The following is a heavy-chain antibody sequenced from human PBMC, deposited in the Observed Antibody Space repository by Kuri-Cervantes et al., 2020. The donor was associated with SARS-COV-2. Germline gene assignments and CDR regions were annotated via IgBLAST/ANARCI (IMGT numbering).Heavy chain of an antibody. D-gene: IGHD1-26*01. CDR3: ARGKKRIVGATRLGAFDN. Sequence: GGSPRLSCAASGFTFSSYSMNWVRQAPGKGLEWVSSIRSSSSYIYHADSVKGRFTISRDNAKNTLYLQMNSLRAEDTAVYYCARGKKRIVGATRLGAFDNCGQAI. CDR1: GFTFSSYS. V-gene: IGHV3-21*01. J-gene: IGHJ3*02. CDR2: IRSSSSYI.